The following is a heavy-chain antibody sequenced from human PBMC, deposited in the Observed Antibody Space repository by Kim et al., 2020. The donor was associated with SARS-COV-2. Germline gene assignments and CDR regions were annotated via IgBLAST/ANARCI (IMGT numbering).Heavy chain of an antibody. CDR3: AREPARRADY. Sequence: GSLRLSCAVSGFIFSTYDMSWVRQAPGKGLEWISAITRDGSTFYADSVKGRFTISRDNSENTLHLQMGSLRVEDTGVYYCAREPARRADYWGRGTLVTVSS. CDR2: ITRDGST. V-gene: IGHV3-23*01. J-gene: IGHJ4*02. CDR1: GFIFSTYD.